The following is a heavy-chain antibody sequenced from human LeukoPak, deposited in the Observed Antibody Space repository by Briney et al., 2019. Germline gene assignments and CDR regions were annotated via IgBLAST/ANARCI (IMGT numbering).Heavy chain of an antibody. CDR1: GYTFTSYY. CDR3: ARDSETSSSWPGAFGY. CDR2: INPSGGST. V-gene: IGHV1-46*01. J-gene: IGHJ4*02. D-gene: IGHD6-13*01. Sequence: ASVKVSCKASGYTFTSYYMHWVRQAPGQGLEWMGIINPSGGSTSYAQKFQGRVTMTRDTSTSTVYMELSSLRSEDTAVYYCARDSETSSSWPGAFGYWGQGTLVTVSS.